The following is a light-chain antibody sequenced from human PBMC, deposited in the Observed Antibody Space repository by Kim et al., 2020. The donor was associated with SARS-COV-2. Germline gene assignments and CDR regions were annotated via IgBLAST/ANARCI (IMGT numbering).Light chain of an antibody. J-gene: IGLJ1*01. V-gene: IGLV1-44*01. Sequence: ELTQPPSASGTPGQRVTISCSGSSSNIGNNNVNWYQQLPGAAPKLLIFSNDQRPSGVPDRFSGSKSGTSASLAISGVQSTDEADYYCATWDDSLNGYVFGVGTKVTVL. CDR2: SND. CDR1: SSNIGNNN. CDR3: ATWDDSLNGYV.